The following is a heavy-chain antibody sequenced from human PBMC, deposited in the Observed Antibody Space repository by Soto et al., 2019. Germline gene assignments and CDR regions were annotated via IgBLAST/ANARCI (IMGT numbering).Heavy chain of an antibody. CDR1: GFTFSSYA. V-gene: IGHV3-23*01. CDR3: AKGTQQWGPGDYYYGMDV. J-gene: IGHJ6*02. D-gene: IGHD1-26*01. Sequence: PGGSLRLSCAASGFTFSSYAMSWVRQAPGKGLEWVSAISGSGGSTYYADSVKGRFTISRDNSKNTLYLQMNSLRAEDTAVYYCAKGTQQWGPGDYYYGMDVWGQGTTVTVSS. CDR2: ISGSGGST.